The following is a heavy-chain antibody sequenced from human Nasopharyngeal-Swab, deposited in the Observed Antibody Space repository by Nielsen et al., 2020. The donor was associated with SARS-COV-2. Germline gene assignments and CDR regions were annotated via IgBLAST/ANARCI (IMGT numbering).Heavy chain of an antibody. CDR3: ARVKICSSTSSSNCPNSAAFDI. V-gene: IGHV3-53*01. CDR1: GFTVTYNY. Sequence: GGSLRLSCAASGFTVTYNYMSWVRQAPGKGLEWVSLISTGGTTSYAGSVKGRFTISRDISKNTLYLQMNSLRAEDTAVYYCARVKICSSTSSSNCPNSAAFDIWGQGTMVTVSS. J-gene: IGHJ3*02. D-gene: IGHD2-2*01. CDR2: ISTGGTT.